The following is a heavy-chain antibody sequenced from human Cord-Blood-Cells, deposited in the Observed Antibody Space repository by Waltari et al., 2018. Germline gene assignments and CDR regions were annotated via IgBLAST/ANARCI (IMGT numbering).Heavy chain of an antibody. CDR1: GFTFSSYA. Sequence: QVQLVESGGGVVQPGRSLRLSCAASGFTFSSYAMHWVRQAPGKGLEWVAVISYDGSNKYYADSVKGRFTISRDNSKNTLYLKMNSLRAEDTAVYYCARDWGSYWYFDLWGRGTLVTVSS. V-gene: IGHV3-30-3*01. CDR2: ISYDGSNK. J-gene: IGHJ2*01. D-gene: IGHD3-16*01. CDR3: ARDWGSYWYFDL.